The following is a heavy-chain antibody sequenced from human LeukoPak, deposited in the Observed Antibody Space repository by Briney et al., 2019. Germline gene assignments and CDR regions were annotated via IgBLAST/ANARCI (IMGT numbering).Heavy chain of an antibody. CDR1: GFAFSNYV. V-gene: IGHV3-23*01. CDR2: ISGSGHDT. CDR3: AKRDFYSSTGYYYPYYFDS. J-gene: IGHJ4*02. D-gene: IGHD3-22*01. Sequence: GSLRLSCTASGFAFSNYVMSWVRQAPGKGPEWVSGISGSGHDTFYADSVKGRFTISRDNSKNTLYLQMNSLRAEDTAVYYCAKRDFYSSTGYYYPYYFDSWGQGTLVTVSS.